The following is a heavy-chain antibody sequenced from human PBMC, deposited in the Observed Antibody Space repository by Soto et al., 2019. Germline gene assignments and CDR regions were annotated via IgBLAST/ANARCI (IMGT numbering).Heavy chain of an antibody. D-gene: IGHD6-13*01. V-gene: IGHV1-69*05. Sequence: SVKVSCKASGGTFGNYAINWLRQAPGQGLQWMGDISPMFHKANYAQKLQGRVTMTTDTSTSTAYMELRSLRSDDTAVYYCARVTTPYSSSWFDLEYFQHWGQGTLVTVSS. CDR1: GGTFGNYA. J-gene: IGHJ1*01. CDR2: ISPMFHKA. CDR3: ARVTTPYSSSWFDLEYFQH.